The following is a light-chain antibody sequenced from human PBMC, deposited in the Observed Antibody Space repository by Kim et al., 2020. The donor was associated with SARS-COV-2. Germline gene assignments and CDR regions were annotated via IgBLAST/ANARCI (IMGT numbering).Light chain of an antibody. J-gene: IGLJ3*02. CDR1: SGSIASDY. V-gene: IGLV6-57*03. CDR2: EDS. Sequence: KKVTVSCTRSSGSIASDYVQWFQQRPGSAPTTVIYEDSQRPSGVPDRFSGSIDSSSNSASLTISGLKTEDEADYYCQSYDGSNHWVFGGGTKVTVL. CDR3: QSYDGSNHWV.